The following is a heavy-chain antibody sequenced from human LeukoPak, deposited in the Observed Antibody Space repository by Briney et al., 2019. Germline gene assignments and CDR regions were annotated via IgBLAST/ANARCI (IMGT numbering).Heavy chain of an antibody. V-gene: IGHV3-23*01. Sequence: PGGSMRLSCAASGFTFSSYAMSWVRQAPGKGLEWVSAISGSGGSTYYADSVKGRFTISRDNSKNTLYLQMNSLRAEDTAVYYCAKPELRYYYYYMDVWGKGTTVTVSS. CDR3: AKPELRYYYYYMDV. D-gene: IGHD1-7*01. CDR1: GFTFSSYA. CDR2: ISGSGGST. J-gene: IGHJ6*03.